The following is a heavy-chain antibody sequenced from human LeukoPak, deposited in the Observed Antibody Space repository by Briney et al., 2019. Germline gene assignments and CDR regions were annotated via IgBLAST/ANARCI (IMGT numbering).Heavy chain of an antibody. J-gene: IGHJ6*02. V-gene: IGHV4-59*01. D-gene: IGHD5-12*01. CDR3: ARANSGYGFPYGMGV. Sequence: SETLSLTCTVSGGSISSYYWSWIRQPPGKGLEWIGYIYYSGSTNYNPSLKSRVTISVDTSKNQFSLKLSSVTAADTAVYYCARANSGYGFPYGMGVWGQGTTVTVSS. CDR1: GGSISSYY. CDR2: IYYSGST.